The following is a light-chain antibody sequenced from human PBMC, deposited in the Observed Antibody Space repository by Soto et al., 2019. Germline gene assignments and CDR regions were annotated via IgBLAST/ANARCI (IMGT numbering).Light chain of an antibody. V-gene: IGKV3-11*01. CDR3: RQQFDWPSIT. J-gene: IGKJ5*01. Sequence: IVLTPSPAPLSLSPGARATLSCRASQSVSSYFAWYQQKPGHAPRRLIYDASTRAPGIPARLISSGAGTNFSLTISSRVPEEFAVDHCRQQFDWPSITFGHGTQREIK. CDR2: DAS. CDR1: QSVSSY.